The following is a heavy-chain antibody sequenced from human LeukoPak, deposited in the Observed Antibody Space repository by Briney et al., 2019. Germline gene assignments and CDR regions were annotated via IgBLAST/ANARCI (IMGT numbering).Heavy chain of an antibody. D-gene: IGHD2-15*01. V-gene: IGHV3-30-3*01. Sequence: GKSLRLSCAASGFTFSSYAMHWVRQAPGKGLEWVAVISYDGSNKYYADSVKGRFTISRDNSKNTLYLQMNSLRAEDTAVYYCAREVVVVAYDAFDIWGQGTMVTVSS. CDR2: ISYDGSNK. CDR3: AREVVVVAYDAFDI. J-gene: IGHJ3*02. CDR1: GFTFSSYA.